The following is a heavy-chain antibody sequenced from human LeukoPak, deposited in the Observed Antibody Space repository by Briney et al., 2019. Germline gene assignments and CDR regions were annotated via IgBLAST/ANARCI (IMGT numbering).Heavy chain of an antibody. CDR1: GGSISSSSYY. D-gene: IGHD3-22*01. CDR3: ARQPPLVGYYYDSSGYLGNFDY. J-gene: IGHJ4*02. V-gene: IGHV4-39*01. CDR2: IYYSGST. Sequence: SETLSLTCTVSGGSISSSSYYWGWLRQPPGRGLEWLGSIYYSGSTYYNPSLKSRVTISVDTPKNQFSLKLSSVTAADTAVYYCARQPPLVGYYYDSSGYLGNFDYWGQGTLVTVSS.